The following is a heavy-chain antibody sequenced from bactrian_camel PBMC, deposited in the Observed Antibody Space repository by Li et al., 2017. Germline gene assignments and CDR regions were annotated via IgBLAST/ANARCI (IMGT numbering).Heavy chain of an antibody. CDR1: GHTSSTVC. Sequence: HVQLVESGGGSVQAGGSLRLSCAASGHTSSTVCMGWFRQAPGKEREAVAVIYTGGGSTYYADSVKGRFTISPDNAKNTVYLQMNSLKPEDTAMYYCAATSYGLILSCSAALADFGYWGQGTQVTVS. CDR2: IYTGGGST. V-gene: IGHV3S54*01. D-gene: IGHD3*01. J-gene: IGHJ6*01. CDR3: AATSYGLILSCSAALADFGY.